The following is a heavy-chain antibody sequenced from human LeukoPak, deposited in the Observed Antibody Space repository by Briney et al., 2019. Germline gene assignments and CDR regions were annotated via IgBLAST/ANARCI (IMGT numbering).Heavy chain of an antibody. D-gene: IGHD3-22*01. CDR2: IKEDGSTT. Sequence: HPGGSLRLSCVASGFTFSTHWVSWVRQAPGKGLEWVANIKEDGSTTDYVDSVKGRFTISRANAKNSVFLQMNSLRAEDTAVYYCAPQTMILVLGGQGTLVTVSS. CDR3: APQTMILVL. V-gene: IGHV3-7*01. J-gene: IGHJ4*02. CDR1: GFTFSTHW.